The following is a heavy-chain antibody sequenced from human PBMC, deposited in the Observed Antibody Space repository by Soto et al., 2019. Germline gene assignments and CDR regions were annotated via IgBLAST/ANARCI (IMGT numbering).Heavy chain of an antibody. D-gene: IGHD2-15*01. V-gene: IGHV2-5*02. J-gene: IGHJ4*02. CDR3: VYKHAAAAPVV. Sequence: QITLKESGPALVKPTQTLTLTCTFSGFSLDSSSVAVAWLRQPPGKAPEWLGLIYWDGDQRLNPSLGNRLSIIKDTSRNQVILTMTTMDPIDTATYFCVYKHAAAAPVVWGQVALVTVAS. CDR1: GFSLDSSSVA. CDR2: IYWDGDQ.